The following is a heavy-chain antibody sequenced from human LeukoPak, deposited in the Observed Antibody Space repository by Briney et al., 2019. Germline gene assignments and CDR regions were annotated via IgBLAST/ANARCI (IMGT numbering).Heavy chain of an antibody. V-gene: IGHV4-61*02. D-gene: IGHD5-24*01. CDR3: AREGLHVDY. Sequence: SETLSLTCTVSGGSISSGSYYWSWIQQPAGKGLEWIGRIYTSGSTNYNPSLKSRVTISVDTSKNQFSLKLSSVTAADTAVYYCAREGLHVDYWGQGTLVTVSS. CDR1: GGSISSGSYY. J-gene: IGHJ4*02. CDR2: IYTSGST.